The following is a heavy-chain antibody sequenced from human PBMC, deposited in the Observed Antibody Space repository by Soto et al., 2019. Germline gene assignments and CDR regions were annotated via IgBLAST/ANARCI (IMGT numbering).Heavy chain of an antibody. CDR1: GGSISSYY. J-gene: IGHJ4*02. Sequence: LSLTFTGSGGSISSYYWSWIRQPPGKGLEWIGYIYYSGSTNYNPSLKSRVTISVDTSKNQFSLKLSSVAAADTAVYYCARSVDIVATPSSGWYYFDYWGQGTLVTVSS. CDR2: IYYSGST. D-gene: IGHD5-12*01. V-gene: IGHV4-59*01. CDR3: ARSVDIVATPSSGWYYFDY.